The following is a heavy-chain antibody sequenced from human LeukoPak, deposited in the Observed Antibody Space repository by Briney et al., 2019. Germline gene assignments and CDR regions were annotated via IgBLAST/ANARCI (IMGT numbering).Heavy chain of an antibody. CDR1: GFTFSSYG. D-gene: IGHD3-9*01. Sequence: GGSLRLSCAASGFTFSSYGMHWVRQAPGKGLEWVAVIWYDGSSKYYADSVKGRFTISRDNSKNTLYLQMNSLRAEDTAVYYCARGLYDILTGPPRWFDPWGQGTLVTVSS. CDR3: ARGLYDILTGPPRWFDP. V-gene: IGHV3-33*01. CDR2: IWYDGSSK. J-gene: IGHJ5*02.